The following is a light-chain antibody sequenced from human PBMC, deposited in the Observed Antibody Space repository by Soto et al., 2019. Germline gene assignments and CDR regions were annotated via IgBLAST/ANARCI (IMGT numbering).Light chain of an antibody. CDR3: CSYAGSYTFV. V-gene: IGLV2-11*01. Sequence: QSALTQPPSVSGSPGQSVTISCTGTASDVGGYSYVSWYQQHPGKVPKLIIYDVSKWPSGVPDRFSGSKSGNTASLTISGLQAEDEGDYYCCSYAGSYTFVFGTGTKLTVL. CDR2: DVS. J-gene: IGLJ1*01. CDR1: ASDVGGYSY.